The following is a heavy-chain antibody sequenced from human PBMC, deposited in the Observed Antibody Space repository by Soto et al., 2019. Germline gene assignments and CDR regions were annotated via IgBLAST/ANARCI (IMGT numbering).Heavy chain of an antibody. CDR3: ARTYDFWTSNDY. V-gene: IGHV1-3*01. J-gene: IGHJ4*02. D-gene: IGHD3-3*01. CDR1: GYTFTSYA. CDR2: INAGNGNT. Sequence: ASVKVSCKASGYTFTSYAMHWVRQAPGQRLEWMGWINAGNGNTKYSQKFQGRVTITRDTSASTAYMELSSLRSEDTAMYYCARTYDFWTSNDYWGQGTLVTVSS.